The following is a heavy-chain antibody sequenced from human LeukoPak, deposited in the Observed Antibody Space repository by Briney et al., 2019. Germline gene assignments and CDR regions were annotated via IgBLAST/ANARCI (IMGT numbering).Heavy chain of an antibody. CDR3: ARRKLRPHYYGMDV. J-gene: IGHJ6*02. Sequence: SQTLSLTCTVSGGSISSGSYYWSWIRQPAGKGLEWIGYIYYSGSTNYNPSLKSRVTISVDTSKNQFSLKLSSVTAADTAVYYCARRKLRPHYYGMDVWGQGTTVTVSS. V-gene: IGHV4-61*10. CDR2: IYYSGST. D-gene: IGHD1-7*01. CDR1: GGSISSGSYY.